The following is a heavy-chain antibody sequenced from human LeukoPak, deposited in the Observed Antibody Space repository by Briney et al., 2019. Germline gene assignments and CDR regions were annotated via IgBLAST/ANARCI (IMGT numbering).Heavy chain of an antibody. D-gene: IGHD3-3*01. Sequence: GGTLRLSCAASGFTFSSYVMHWVRQAPGKGLEWVAIISYDGSNEYYADSVKGRFTISRDNSKNTLYLQMNSLRAADTAVYYCARDRGGAYDFWSGYYTGYFDYWGQGTLVPVSS. J-gene: IGHJ4*02. CDR2: ISYDGSNE. V-gene: IGHV3-30*04. CDR1: GFTFSSYV. CDR3: ARDRGGAYDFWSGYYTGYFDY.